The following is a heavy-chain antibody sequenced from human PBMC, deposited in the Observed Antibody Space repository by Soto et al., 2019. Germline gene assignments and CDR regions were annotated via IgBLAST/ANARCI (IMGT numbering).Heavy chain of an antibody. V-gene: IGHV4-39*01. CDR2: IYYSGST. Sequence: SETLSLTCTVSGGSISSSSYYWGWIRQPPGKGLEWIGSIYYSGSTYYNPSLKSRVTISVDTSKNQFSLKLSSVTAADTAVYYCARHRGDYYDSSGYYPPYYFDYWGQGTLVTVSS. D-gene: IGHD3-22*01. CDR1: GGSISSSSYY. CDR3: ARHRGDYYDSSGYYPPYYFDY. J-gene: IGHJ4*02.